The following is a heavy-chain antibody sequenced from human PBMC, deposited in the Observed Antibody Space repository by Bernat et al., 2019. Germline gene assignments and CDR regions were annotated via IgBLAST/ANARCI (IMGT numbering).Heavy chain of an antibody. CDR2: IYYSGST. D-gene: IGHD3-22*01. V-gene: IGHV4-31*03. J-gene: IGHJ2*01. Sequence: QVQLQESGPGLVKPSQTLSLTCTVSGGSISSGGYYWSWIRQHPGKGLEWIGYIYYSGSTYYNPSLKSRVTISVDTSKNQFSLKLSSVTAADTAVYYCARDLKNYYDSSGYYGWYFDLWGRGTLVTVSS. CDR3: ARDLKNYYDSSGYYGWYFDL. CDR1: GGSISSGGYY.